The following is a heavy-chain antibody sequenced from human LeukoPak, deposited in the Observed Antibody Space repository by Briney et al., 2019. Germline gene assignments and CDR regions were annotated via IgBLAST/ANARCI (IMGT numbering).Heavy chain of an antibody. Sequence: GGSLGLSCAASGFTFDDYGMSWVRQAPGKGLEWVSGINWNGGSTGYADSVKGRFTISRDNAKNSLYLQMNSLRAEDTALYYCARVTTYYDSSGYFGAFDIWGQGTMVTVSS. CDR1: GFTFDDYG. J-gene: IGHJ3*02. CDR3: ARVTTYYDSSGYFGAFDI. D-gene: IGHD3-22*01. CDR2: INWNGGST. V-gene: IGHV3-20*04.